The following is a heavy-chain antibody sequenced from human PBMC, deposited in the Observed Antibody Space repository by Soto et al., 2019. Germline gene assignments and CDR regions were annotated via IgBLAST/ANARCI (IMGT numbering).Heavy chain of an antibody. CDR2: INPTGGST. CDR1: GYTFTSSY. J-gene: IGHJ6*02. CDR3: ARDPLEPGGMDV. V-gene: IGHV1-46*03. D-gene: IGHD6-6*01. Sequence: QVQLVQSGAEVKKPGASVKVSCKASGYTFTSSYMHWVRQAPGQGLEWMGIINPTGGSTSYAQKFQGRVTMTSDTATSTVYMELSSLRSEDTAVYYCARDPLEPGGMDVWGQGTTVTVSS.